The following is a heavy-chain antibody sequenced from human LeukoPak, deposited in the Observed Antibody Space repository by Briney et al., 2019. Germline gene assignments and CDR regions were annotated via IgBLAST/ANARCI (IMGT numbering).Heavy chain of an antibody. CDR3: VKDSLRYREGFDH. CDR2: INYSGGHT. Sequence: GGSLRLSCAASGFTFSSYSMSWVRQAPGQGLEWVSVINYSGGHTYYADSMKGRFTISRETSENTLFLHMSSLRVEDTAIYYCVKDSLRYREGFDHWGQGTLVTVSS. CDR1: GFTFSSYS. J-gene: IGHJ5*02. V-gene: IGHV3-23*01. D-gene: IGHD1-1*01.